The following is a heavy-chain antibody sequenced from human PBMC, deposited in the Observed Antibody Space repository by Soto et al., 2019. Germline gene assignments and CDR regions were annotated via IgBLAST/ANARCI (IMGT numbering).Heavy chain of an antibody. V-gene: IGHV3-30-3*01. CDR1: GFSFSISP. CDR3: ARDPKTSGGQHWAFNYFDS. J-gene: IGHJ4*02. D-gene: IGHD7-27*01. Sequence: GGSLRLSCAASGFSFSISPMHWVRQAPGKXPEWVALISYDGTNKFYADSVKGRFTISRDNSKSALYLQVDSLRPEDAAVYYCARDPKTSGGQHWAFNYFDSWGQGSLVTVSS. CDR2: ISYDGTNK.